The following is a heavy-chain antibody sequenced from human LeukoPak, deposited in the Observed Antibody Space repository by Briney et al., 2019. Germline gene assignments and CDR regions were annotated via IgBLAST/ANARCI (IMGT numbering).Heavy chain of an antibody. CDR3: ARINPYSGYDWVAFDY. V-gene: IGHV4-34*01. CDR1: GGSFSGYY. Sequence: SETLSLTCAVYGGSFSGYYWSWIRQPPGKGLEWIWEINHSGSTNYNPSLKSRVTISVDTSKNQFSLKLSSVTAADTAVYYCARINPYSGYDWVAFDYWGQGTLVTVSS. CDR2: INHSGST. D-gene: IGHD5-12*01. J-gene: IGHJ4*02.